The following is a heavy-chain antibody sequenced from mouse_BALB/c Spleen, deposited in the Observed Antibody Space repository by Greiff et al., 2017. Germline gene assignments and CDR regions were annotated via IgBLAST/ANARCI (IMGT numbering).Heavy chain of an antibody. CDR3: ARKSSNPYYAMDY. D-gene: IGHD1-1*01. V-gene: IGHV1-54*01. Sequence: VQLQQSGAELVRPGTSVKVSCKASGYAFNNYLIEWVKQRPGQGLEWIGVINPGSGGTNYNEKFKSKATLTVDKSSSTAYMQLSSLTSEDSAVYYCARKSSNPYYAMDYWGQGTSVTVSS. J-gene: IGHJ4*01. CDR2: INPGSGGT. CDR1: GYAFNNYL.